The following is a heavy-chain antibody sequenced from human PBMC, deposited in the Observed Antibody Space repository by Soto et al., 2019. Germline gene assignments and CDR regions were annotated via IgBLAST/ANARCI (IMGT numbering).Heavy chain of an antibody. J-gene: IGHJ4*01. CDR3: AREYYGVLTGYYNDY. Sequence: GLPLRLSCVASGGRFVGYWMHWVRQTPGKGLVWVARISSDGTTTTYADSANGRFTVSRDNAANTLYLQMSSLRAEDTAVYYCAREYYGVLTGYYNDYWGHGTLVTVS. CDR2: ISSDGTTT. D-gene: IGHD3-9*01. V-gene: IGHV3-74*01. CDR1: GGRFVGYW.